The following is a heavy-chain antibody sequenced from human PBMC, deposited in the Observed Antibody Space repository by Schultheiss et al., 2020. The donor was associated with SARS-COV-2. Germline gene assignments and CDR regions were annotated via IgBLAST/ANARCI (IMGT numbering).Heavy chain of an antibody. CDR2: IYYSGST. D-gene: IGHD5-18*01. Sequence: SETLSLTCTVSGGSISSSSYYWGWIRQPPGKGMEWIGSIYYSGSTNYNPSLKSRVTISVDTSKNQFSLKLSSVTAADTAVYYCARVDYGYSYGYYFDYWGQGTLVTVSS. J-gene: IGHJ4*02. V-gene: IGHV4-39*07. CDR1: GGSISSSSYY. CDR3: ARVDYGYSYGYYFDY.